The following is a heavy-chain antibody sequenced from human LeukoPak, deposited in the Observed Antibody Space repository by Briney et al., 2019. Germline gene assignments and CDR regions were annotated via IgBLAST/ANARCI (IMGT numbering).Heavy chain of an antibody. J-gene: IGHJ6*03. Sequence: GGSLRLSCAASGFTFSSYSMNWVRQAPGKGLEWVSYISSSSSTIYYADSVKGRFTISRDNAKNSLYLQMNSLRAEDTAVYYCARVGEPQAASYMDVWGKGTTVTVSS. D-gene: IGHD1-26*01. CDR3: ARVGEPQAASYMDV. CDR1: GFTFSSYS. V-gene: IGHV3-48*04. CDR2: ISSSSSTI.